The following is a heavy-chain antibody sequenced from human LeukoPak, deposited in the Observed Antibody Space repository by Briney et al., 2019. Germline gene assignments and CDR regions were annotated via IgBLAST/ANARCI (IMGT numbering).Heavy chain of an antibody. CDR2: INPNSGGT. CDR3: ASSPRMRSGVWFDP. CDR1: GYTFTSYD. Sequence: GASVKVSCKASGYTFTSYDISWVRQAAGQGLEWMGWINPNSGGTNYAQKFQGRVTMTRDTSISTAYMELSRLRSDDTAVYYCASSPRMRSGVWFDPWGQGTLVTVSS. J-gene: IGHJ5*02. D-gene: IGHD1-26*01. V-gene: IGHV1-2*02.